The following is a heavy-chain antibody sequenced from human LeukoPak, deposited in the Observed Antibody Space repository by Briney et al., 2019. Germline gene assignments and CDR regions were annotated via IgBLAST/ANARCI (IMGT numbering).Heavy chain of an antibody. D-gene: IGHD2-15*01. Sequence: PETLSLTCIVSGVSITSFYWSWIRHPPGKGLGWVGYTLFSGSTTYNPSLKTQVTVSLDTTKNQVSLKRSSVSAADTAVYYCASTGYCIGGSCYSNYFDHWGQGTLVTVSS. CDR2: TLFSGST. V-gene: IGHV4-59*08. CDR3: ASTGYCIGGSCYSNYFDH. J-gene: IGHJ4*02. CDR1: GVSITSFY.